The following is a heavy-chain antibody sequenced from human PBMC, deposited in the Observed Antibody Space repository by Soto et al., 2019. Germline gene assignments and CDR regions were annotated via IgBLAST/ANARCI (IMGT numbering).Heavy chain of an antibody. D-gene: IGHD3-3*01. J-gene: IGHJ5*02. V-gene: IGHV4-34*01. Sequence: SETLSLTCAVYGGSFSGYYWSWIRQPPGKGLEWIGEINHSGSTNYNPSLKSRVTISVDTSKNQFSLKLSSVTAADTAVYYCARGPRITIFGVVISTRNWFDPWGQGTLVTVSS. CDR3: ARGPRITIFGVVISTRNWFDP. CDR1: GGSFSGYY. CDR2: INHSGST.